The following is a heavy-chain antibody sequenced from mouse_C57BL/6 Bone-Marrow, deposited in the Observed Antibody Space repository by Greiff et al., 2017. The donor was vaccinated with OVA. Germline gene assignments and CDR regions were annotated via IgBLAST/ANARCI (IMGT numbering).Heavy chain of an antibody. CDR1: GFTFSSYG. J-gene: IGHJ4*01. D-gene: IGHD1-1*01. CDR3: ARRNYYGSSYDYAMDY. Sequence: EVKLMESGGDLVKPGGSLKLSCAASGFTFSSYGMSWVRQTPDKRLEWVATISSGGSYTYYPDSVKGRFTISRDNAKNTLYLQMSSLKSEDTAMYYCARRNYYGSSYDYAMDYWGQGTSVTVSS. CDR2: ISSGGSYT. V-gene: IGHV5-6*02.